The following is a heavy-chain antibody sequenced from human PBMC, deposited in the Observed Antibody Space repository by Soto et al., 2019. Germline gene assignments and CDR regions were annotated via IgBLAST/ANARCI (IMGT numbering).Heavy chain of an antibody. CDR3: ARLEDYDILTGYYTIDY. CDR2: IYYSGST. D-gene: IGHD3-9*01. J-gene: IGHJ4*02. Sequence: QLQLQESGPGLVKPSETLSLTCTVSGSSISSSSYYWGWIRQPPGKGLEWIGSIYYSGSTYYNPSLKSRVTISVDTSKNQFSRKLSSVTAADTAVYYCARLEDYDILTGYYTIDYWGQGTLVTVSS. V-gene: IGHV4-39*01. CDR1: GSSISSSSYY.